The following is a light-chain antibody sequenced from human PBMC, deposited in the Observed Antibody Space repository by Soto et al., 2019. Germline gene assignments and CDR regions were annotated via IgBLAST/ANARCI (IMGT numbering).Light chain of an antibody. J-gene: IGKJ2*01. V-gene: IGKV1-17*01. CDR1: QGTTNA. CDR3: LQHNSYPYT. Sequence: DIQMTQSPSSLSASVGDRVTITCRASQGTTNALGWYQQKPGKAPQRLIYPASSWQSGIPSRFSGSGSGTEFTPTISSLQAEDVATYYCLQHNSYPYTFGQGTKLEIK. CDR2: PAS.